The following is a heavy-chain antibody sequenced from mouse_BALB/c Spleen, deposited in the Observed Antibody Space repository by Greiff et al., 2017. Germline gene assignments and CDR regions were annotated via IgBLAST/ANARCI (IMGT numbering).Heavy chain of an antibody. J-gene: IGHJ2*01. V-gene: IGHV1-15*01. CDR3: VRYLDY. D-gene: IGHD1-1*01. Sequence: VQLQQSGAELVRPGASVTLSCKASGYTFTDYEMHWVKQTPVHGLEWIGAIDPETGGTAYNQKFKGKATLTADKSSSTAYMELRSLTSEDSAVYYCVRYLDYWGQATTLTVSS. CDR1: GYTFTDYE. CDR2: IDPETGGT.